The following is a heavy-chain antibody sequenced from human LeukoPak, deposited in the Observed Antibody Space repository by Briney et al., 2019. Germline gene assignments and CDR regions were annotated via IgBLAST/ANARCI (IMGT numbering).Heavy chain of an antibody. CDR1: GYTFTGYY. CDR2: INPNGGGT. J-gene: IGHJ4*02. Sequence: ASVKVSCKASGYTFTGYYMHWVRQAPGQGLEWMGWINPNGGGTNYAQKFQGRVTMTRDTSISTAYMELSRLRSDDTAVYYSARIWADWNEDSFDYWGQGTLVTVSS. V-gene: IGHV1-2*02. CDR3: ARIWADWNEDSFDY. D-gene: IGHD1-1*01.